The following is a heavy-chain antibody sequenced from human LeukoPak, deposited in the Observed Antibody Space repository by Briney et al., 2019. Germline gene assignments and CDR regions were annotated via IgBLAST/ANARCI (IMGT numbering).Heavy chain of an antibody. J-gene: IGHJ6*02. V-gene: IGHV3-7*01. CDR3: ARAPHSYGYLYYYYAMDL. CDR2: IKQDGSEK. CDR1: EFAFTNYW. D-gene: IGHD5-18*01. Sequence: GGSLRLSCVASEFAFTNYWMTWVRQAPGKGLEWVANIKQDGSEKFYVGSVKGRFTISRDNAKNSLYLHLNSLRVGDTAVYFCARAPHSYGYLYYYYAMDLWGQGATVTVSS.